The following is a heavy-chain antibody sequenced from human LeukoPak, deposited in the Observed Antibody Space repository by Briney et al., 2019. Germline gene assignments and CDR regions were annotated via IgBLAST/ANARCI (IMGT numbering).Heavy chain of an antibody. Sequence: GGSLRLSCAASGFTFSSYGMHWVRQAPGKGLEWVAVISYDGSNKYYADSVKGRFTISRDNAKNSLYLQMNSLRAEDTAVYYCAREGPLAARMGPFDYWGQGTLVTVSS. CDR1: GFTFSSYG. CDR2: ISYDGSNK. J-gene: IGHJ4*02. D-gene: IGHD6-6*01. CDR3: AREGPLAARMGPFDY. V-gene: IGHV3-30*03.